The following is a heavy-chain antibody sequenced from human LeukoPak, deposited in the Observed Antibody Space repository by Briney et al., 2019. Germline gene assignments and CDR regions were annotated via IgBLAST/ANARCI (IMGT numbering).Heavy chain of an antibody. J-gene: IGHJ4*02. V-gene: IGHV3-23*01. CDR2: IMGSGVST. Sequence: GGSLLLSCAASGFTFISYGMSWVGQGPGEGLEWVSAIMGSGVSTYYADSVKGRFTISRDNSKNTLYLQMNSLRAEDTAVYYCAKELTTMVVPAEYYFDYWGQGTLVTVSS. CDR1: GFTFISYG. D-gene: IGHD2-2*01. CDR3: AKELTTMVVPAEYYFDY.